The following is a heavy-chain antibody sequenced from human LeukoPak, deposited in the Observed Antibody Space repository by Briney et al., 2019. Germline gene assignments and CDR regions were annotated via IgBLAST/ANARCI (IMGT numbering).Heavy chain of an antibody. CDR3: ARRFHSSSWYGAFDI. Sequence: ASVKVSCKASGYTFTSYDMNWVRQAPGQGLEWMGWMNPNSGNTVYAQKFQGRVTMTRNTSISTAYMELSSLRSEDTAVYYCARRFHSSSWYGAFDIWGQGTMVTVSS. D-gene: IGHD6-13*01. J-gene: IGHJ3*02. CDR1: GYTFTSYD. CDR2: MNPNSGNT. V-gene: IGHV1-8*01.